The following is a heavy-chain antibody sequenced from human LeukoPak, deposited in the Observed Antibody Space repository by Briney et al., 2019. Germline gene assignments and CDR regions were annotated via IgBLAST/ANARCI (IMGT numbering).Heavy chain of an antibody. CDR3: ARDSFEYSSSLDFDY. Sequence: SQTLSLTCAISGDSVSSNSAARNWMRQSPSRGLEVLGRPYYRSKWYNDYAVSVKSRITLNPDTSKNQFSLQLNSVTPEDTAVYYCARDSFEYSSSLDFDYWGQGTLVSVSS. D-gene: IGHD6-6*01. J-gene: IGHJ4*02. V-gene: IGHV6-1*01. CDR2: PYYRSKWYN. CDR1: GDSVSSNSAA.